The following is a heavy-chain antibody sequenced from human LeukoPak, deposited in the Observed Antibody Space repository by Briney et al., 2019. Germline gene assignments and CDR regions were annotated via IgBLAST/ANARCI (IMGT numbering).Heavy chain of an antibody. Sequence: PGGSLRLSCAASGFTFSGSALHWVRQASGKGLEWVGRIRSTANGYATAYAASVKGRFTISRDDSKNTAYLQMDSLRAEDTAVYYCARDRYFDWFDAFDIWGQGTMVTVSS. V-gene: IGHV3-73*01. CDR2: IRSTANGYAT. J-gene: IGHJ3*02. CDR1: GFTFSGSA. CDR3: ARDRYFDWFDAFDI. D-gene: IGHD3-9*01.